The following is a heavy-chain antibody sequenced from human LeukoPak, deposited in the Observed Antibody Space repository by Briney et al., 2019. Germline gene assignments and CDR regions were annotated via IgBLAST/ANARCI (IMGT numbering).Heavy chain of an antibody. Sequence: SETLSLTCTVSGGSISSNYCNWIRQPPAKGQGWNGYIYYYESTNYNHSLKRRVTISVATSKSQFSLKLSSVTAADTAVYYWARRRLRYFDWLEGDYYYYYMDVWGKGTTVTISS. D-gene: IGHD3-9*01. CDR2: IYYYEST. V-gene: IGHV4-59*12. CDR1: GGSISSNY. J-gene: IGHJ6*03. CDR3: ARRRLRYFDWLEGDYYYYYMDV.